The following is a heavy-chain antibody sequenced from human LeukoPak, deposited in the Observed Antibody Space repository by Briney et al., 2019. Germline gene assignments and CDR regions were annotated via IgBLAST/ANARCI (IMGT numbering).Heavy chain of an antibody. CDR3: ARISGTYMPLGY. D-gene: IGHD1-26*01. CDR2: IIPIFGTA. CDR1: GGTFSSYA. V-gene: IGHV1-69*05. Sequence: ASVKVSCKASGGTFSSYAISWVRQAPGQGLEWMGGIIPIFGTANYAQGFQGRVTITTDESTSTAYMELSSLRSEDTAVYYCARISGTYMPLGYWGQGTLVTVSS. J-gene: IGHJ4*02.